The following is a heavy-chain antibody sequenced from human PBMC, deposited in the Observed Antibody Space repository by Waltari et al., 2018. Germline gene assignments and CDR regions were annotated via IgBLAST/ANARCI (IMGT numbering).Heavy chain of an antibody. V-gene: IGHV3-7*01. CDR3: ASNHPTLRYFDR. Sequence: EVPLVESGGGLVQPGGYLRLSCAPSGFTFSSLWMTWVRQAPGKGLEWVANIKQDGSEKYYVDSVKGRFTISRDNAKNSLYLQMNSLRAEDTAVYYCASNHPTLRYFDRWGQGTLVTVSS. D-gene: IGHD3-9*01. CDR2: IKQDGSEK. J-gene: IGHJ4*02. CDR1: GFTFSSLW.